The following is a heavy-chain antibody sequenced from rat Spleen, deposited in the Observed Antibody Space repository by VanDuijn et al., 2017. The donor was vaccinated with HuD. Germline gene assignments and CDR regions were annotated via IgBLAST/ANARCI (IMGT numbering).Heavy chain of an antibody. J-gene: IGHJ2*01. V-gene: IGHV5-29*01. CDR3: ARHNLGD. D-gene: IGHD4-3*01. Sequence: MAWVRQAPTKGLEWVATISYDGSSTYYRDSVKGRFTISRDNAKSTLYLQMDSLRSEDTATYYCARHNLGDWGQGVMVTVPS. CDR2: ISYDGSST.